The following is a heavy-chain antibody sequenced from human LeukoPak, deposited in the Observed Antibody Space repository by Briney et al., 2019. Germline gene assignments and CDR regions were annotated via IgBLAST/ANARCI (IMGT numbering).Heavy chain of an antibody. CDR1: GFTFSSYA. J-gene: IGHJ6*03. CDR2: ISGSGGST. V-gene: IGHV3-23*01. D-gene: IGHD5-12*01. Sequence: HPGGSLRLSCAASGFTFSSYAMSWVRQAPGKGLEWVSAISGSGGSTYYADSVKGRFTISRDNSKNTLYLQMGSLRAEDMAVYYCARGGIGASGYVLSYMDVWGKGTTVTVSS. CDR3: ARGGIGASGYVLSYMDV.